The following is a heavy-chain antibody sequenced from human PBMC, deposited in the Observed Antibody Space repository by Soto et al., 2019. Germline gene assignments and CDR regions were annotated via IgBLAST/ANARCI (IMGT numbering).Heavy chain of an antibody. Sequence: QVQLQQWGAGLSKPSETLSLTCAVYGGSFSGYYWSWIRQPPGKGLEWIGEINHSGSTNYNPSLTSRVTISVDTSKNQFSLKLSSVTAADTAVYYCARGPGCLFHYWGQVTLVTVSS. CDR1: GGSFSGYY. D-gene: IGHD3-9*01. CDR2: INHSGST. J-gene: IGHJ4*02. V-gene: IGHV4-34*01. CDR3: ARGPGCLFHY.